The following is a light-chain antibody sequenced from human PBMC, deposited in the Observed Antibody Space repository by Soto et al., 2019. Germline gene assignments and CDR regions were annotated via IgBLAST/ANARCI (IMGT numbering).Light chain of an antibody. V-gene: IGKV2-28*01. J-gene: IGKJ1*01. Sequence: DIVMTQSPLSLPVTPGEPASISCRSSQSLLHSNGYNYLDWYLQKPGQSPQLLIYLGSNRASGVPDRFTGSGSGTDFPPKTSRVEVEDVGANYRLHVTQSPRTFGQATKVEIK. CDR1: QSLLHSNGYNY. CDR3: LHVTQSPRT. CDR2: LGS.